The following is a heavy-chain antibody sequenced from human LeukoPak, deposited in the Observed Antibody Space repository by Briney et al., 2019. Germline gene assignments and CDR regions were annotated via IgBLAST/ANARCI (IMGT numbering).Heavy chain of an antibody. D-gene: IGHD5-18*01. J-gene: IGHJ4*02. CDR3: ARDPPRGYSSGTGDY. V-gene: IGHV1-18*04. CDR2: INPYNGNT. CDR1: GYSFTAFY. Sequence: ASVKVSCKTSGYSFTAFYIHWVRQAPGQGLEWMGWINPYNGNTNYAQKLQGRVTMTTDTSTSTAYMELRSLRSDDTAVYYCARDPPRGYSSGTGDYWGQGTLVTVSS.